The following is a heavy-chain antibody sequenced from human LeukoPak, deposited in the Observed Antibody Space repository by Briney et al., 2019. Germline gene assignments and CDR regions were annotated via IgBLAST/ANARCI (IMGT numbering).Heavy chain of an antibody. J-gene: IGHJ5*02. CDR3: ARGNWFDP. CDR2: IYYSGST. V-gene: IGHV4-31*03. CDR1: GGSISSGGYY. Sequence: KLSETLSLTRTVSGGSISSGGYYWSWIRQHPGKGLEWIGYIYYSGSTYYNPSLKSRVTISVDTSKNQFSLRLSSVTAADTAVYYCARGNWFDPWGQGTLVTVSS.